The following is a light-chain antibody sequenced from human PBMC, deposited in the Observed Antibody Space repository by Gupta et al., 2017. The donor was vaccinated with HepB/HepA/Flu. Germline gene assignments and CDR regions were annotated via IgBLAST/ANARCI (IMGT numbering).Light chain of an antibody. CDR3: ATWDASLNVLA. V-gene: IGLV1-44*01. CDR1: SFNIGNNP. J-gene: IGLJ2*01. Sequence: QSVLTQPPSASGTPGQRVAISCSGRSFNIGNNPVNWYQPLPGTAPKLLFYSNNHRPSGVPDLFSCSKSGTSASLAIIGLQFGEEADYYCATWDASLNVLAFGGGTKLTVL. CDR2: SNN.